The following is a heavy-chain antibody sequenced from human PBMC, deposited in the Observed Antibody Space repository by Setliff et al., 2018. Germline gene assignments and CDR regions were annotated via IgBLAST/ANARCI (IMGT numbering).Heavy chain of an antibody. CDR1: GGSISSGSNY. Sequence: KPSETLSLTCTVSGGSISSGSNYWSWIRQPAGKGLEWIGHIDPSGNTNYSPSLKSRVTISGDTSKNQFSLKVNSVTAADTAVYYCARGSEYYYGSGTIDSWGQGTLVTVSS. CDR3: ARGSEYYYGSGTIDS. CDR2: IDPSGNT. J-gene: IGHJ4*02. V-gene: IGHV4-61*09. D-gene: IGHD3-10*01.